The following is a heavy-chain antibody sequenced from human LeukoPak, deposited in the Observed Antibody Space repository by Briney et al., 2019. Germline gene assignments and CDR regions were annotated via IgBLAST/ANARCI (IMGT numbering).Heavy chain of an antibody. J-gene: IGHJ3*02. CDR2: ISGSGGST. CDR1: GFTFSNYA. CDR3: AKVVVNPLGAFDI. V-gene: IGHV3-23*01. D-gene: IGHD3-22*01. Sequence: GGSLRLSCAASGFTFSNYAMSWVRQAPGKGLEWVSTISGSGGSTYYADSVKGRFTISRDNSKNTLYLQMNSLRAEDTAVYYCAKVVVNPLGAFDIWGQGTMVTVSS.